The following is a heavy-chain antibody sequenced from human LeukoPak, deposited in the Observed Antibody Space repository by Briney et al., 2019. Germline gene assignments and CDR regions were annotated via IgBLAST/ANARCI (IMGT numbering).Heavy chain of an antibody. D-gene: IGHD6-13*01. Sequence: GGSLRLSCAASGFTFSAYWMSWVRQAPGKGLEWVSYISSSSSTIYYADSVKGRFTISRDNAKNSLYLQMNSLRAEDTAVYYCAKSRAADTTLLFDYWGQGTLVTVSS. J-gene: IGHJ4*02. CDR2: ISSSSSTI. V-gene: IGHV3-48*01. CDR3: AKSRAADTTLLFDY. CDR1: GFTFSAYW.